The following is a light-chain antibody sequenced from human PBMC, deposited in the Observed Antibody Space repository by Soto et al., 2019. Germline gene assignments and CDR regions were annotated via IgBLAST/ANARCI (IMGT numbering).Light chain of an antibody. CDR3: QQYNDWPLT. Sequence: IVLTQSPGTLSLPPVQRHTLSCRASQSVSSNLAWYQQKPGQAPSLLIYGAFTRATGIPARFSGTGSGTEFTLTISSLQSEDFALYYCQQYNDWPLTFGQGTKVDNK. V-gene: IGKV3-15*01. J-gene: IGKJ1*01. CDR1: QSVSSN. CDR2: GAF.